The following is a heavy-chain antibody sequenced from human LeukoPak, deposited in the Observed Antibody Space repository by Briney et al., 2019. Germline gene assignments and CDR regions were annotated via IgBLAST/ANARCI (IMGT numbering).Heavy chain of an antibody. CDR2: IYYTGIT. CDR1: GGSISSYY. V-gene: IGHV4-59*08. D-gene: IGHD5-18*01. Sequence: SETLSFTCTVSGGSISSYYWSWIRQPPGKGLEWIGYIYYTGITNYNPSLKNRVTISVDTSKNQFSLNLSSVTAADTAVYYCATTPQRGYSYGWGTDAFDIWGQGTMVTVSS. CDR3: ATTPQRGYSYGWGTDAFDI. J-gene: IGHJ3*02.